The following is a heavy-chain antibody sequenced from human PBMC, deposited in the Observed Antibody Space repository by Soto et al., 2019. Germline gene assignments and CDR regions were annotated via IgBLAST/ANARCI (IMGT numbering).Heavy chain of an antibody. V-gene: IGHV4-61*01. J-gene: IGHJ5*01. Sequence: QVQLQESGPGLVKPSETLSLTCTVSGGSVSSGNDYWSWIRQPPGKGLEWVGYIYYSGSTNYNPSLKSRVTLSVDTSKNQFSLKLTSVTAADTAVYYCTRVNMGTTAFVLDSWGQGTLVTVSS. CDR1: GGSVSSGNDY. D-gene: IGHD1-7*01. CDR3: TRVNMGTTAFVLDS. CDR2: IYYSGST.